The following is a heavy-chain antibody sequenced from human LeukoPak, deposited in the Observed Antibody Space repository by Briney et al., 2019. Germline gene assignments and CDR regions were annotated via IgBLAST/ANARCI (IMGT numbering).Heavy chain of an antibody. J-gene: IGHJ5*02. D-gene: IGHD6-6*01. CDR1: GGTFSSYA. CDR2: IIPIFGTA. CDR3: ATATGGAARPSDWFDP. V-gene: IGHV1-69*06. Sequence: ASVKVSCKASGGTFSSYAISWVRQAPGRGLEWMGGIIPIFGTANYAQKFQGRVTMTEDTSTDTAYMELSSLRSEDTAVYYCATATGGAARPSDWFDPWGQGTLVTVSS.